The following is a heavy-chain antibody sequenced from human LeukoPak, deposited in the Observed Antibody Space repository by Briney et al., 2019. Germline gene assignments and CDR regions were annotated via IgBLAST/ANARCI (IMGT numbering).Heavy chain of an antibody. CDR3: ARDGRKGYGSGSLDY. D-gene: IGHD3-10*01. V-gene: IGHV3-11*05. Sequence: SLRLSCAASGFTFSDYYMSWIRQAPGKGREWVSYISSSTYTNYADSVKGRFTISRDNAKNSLYLQMNSLRAEDTAVYYCARDGRKGYGSGSLDYWGQGTLVTVSS. CDR2: ISSSTYT. CDR1: GFTFSDYY. J-gene: IGHJ4*02.